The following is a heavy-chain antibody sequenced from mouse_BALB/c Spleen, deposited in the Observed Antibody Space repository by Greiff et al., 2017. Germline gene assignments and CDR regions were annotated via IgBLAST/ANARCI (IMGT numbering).Heavy chain of an antibody. CDR2: IDPFNGGT. CDR3: AKEAYYGNYFDY. D-gene: IGHD2-10*01. V-gene: IGHV1-28*01. Sequence: EVQLQQSGPELMKPGASVKISCKASGYSFTSYYMHWVKQSHGKSLEWIGYIDPFNGGTSYNQKFKGKATLTVDKSSSTAYMHLSSLTSEDSAVYYCAKEAYYGNYFDYWGQGTTLTVSS. CDR1: GYSFTSYY. J-gene: IGHJ2*01.